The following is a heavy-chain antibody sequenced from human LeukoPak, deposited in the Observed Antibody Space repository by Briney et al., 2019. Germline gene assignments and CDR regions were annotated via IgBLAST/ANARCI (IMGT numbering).Heavy chain of an antibody. CDR1: GYTFTGYY. V-gene: IGHV1-2*02. Sequence: ASVKVSCKASGYTFTGYYMHWVRQAPGQGLEWMGWINPNSGGTKYAQKFQGRVTMTRYTAIRTAYMELSRMRSDDTAVYYCASNRGPLSVGAKRDDAFDIWGQGTMVTVSS. CDR3: ASNRGPLSVGAKRDDAFDI. J-gene: IGHJ3*02. D-gene: IGHD1-26*01. CDR2: INPNSGGT.